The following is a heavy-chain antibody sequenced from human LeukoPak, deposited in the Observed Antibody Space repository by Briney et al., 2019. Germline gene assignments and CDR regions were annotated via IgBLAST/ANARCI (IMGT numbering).Heavy chain of an antibody. CDR1: AGSISSSSYY. Sequence: SETLSLTCTVSAGSISSSSYYWGWIRQPPGKGLEWIGSIYYSGSTYYNPSLKSRVTISVDTSKNQFSLKLSSVTAVDTAVYYCASYYYDSSAYYGPFDYWGQGTLVTVSS. CDR2: IYYSGST. CDR3: ASYYYDSSAYYGPFDY. D-gene: IGHD3-22*01. J-gene: IGHJ4*02. V-gene: IGHV4-39*01.